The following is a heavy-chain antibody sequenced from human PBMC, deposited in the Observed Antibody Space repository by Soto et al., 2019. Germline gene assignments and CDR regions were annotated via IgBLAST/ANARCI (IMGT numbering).Heavy chain of an antibody. V-gene: IGHV3-30*18. Sequence: QVQLVESGGGVIQPGRSLRLSCAASGFTFSSYGMHWVRQAPGKGLEWVAVISYDGSNKYYADSVKGRFTISRDNSKNTLYLQMNSLRAEDTAVYYCAKAYDSSGSYYFDYWGQGTLVTVSS. CDR2: ISYDGSNK. D-gene: IGHD3-22*01. CDR1: GFTFSSYG. CDR3: AKAYDSSGSYYFDY. J-gene: IGHJ4*02.